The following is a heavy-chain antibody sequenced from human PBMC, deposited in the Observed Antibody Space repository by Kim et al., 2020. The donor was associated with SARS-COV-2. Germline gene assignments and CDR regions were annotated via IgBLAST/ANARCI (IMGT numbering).Heavy chain of an antibody. Sequence: GGSLRLSCAASGFTVSSNYMSWLRQAPGKGLEWLSVIYSGDKTYYVESVKGRLTISRDNSKNTLYLQVSSLRVEDTAVYYCATNLAAAGVVWGQGTLVTV. J-gene: IGHJ4*02. D-gene: IGHD6-13*01. V-gene: IGHV3-66*01. CDR1: GFTVSSNY. CDR3: ATNLAAAGVV. CDR2: IYSGDKT.